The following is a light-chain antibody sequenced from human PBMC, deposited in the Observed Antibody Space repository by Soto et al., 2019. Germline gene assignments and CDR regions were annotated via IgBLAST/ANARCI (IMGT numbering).Light chain of an antibody. CDR3: QYYGNSPLT. Sequence: EIVLTQSPGTLSLSPGERATLSCRASQRVSSGYLAWYQQKPGQTPRLLIYGAFNRATGIPDRFSGGGSGTDFTLTITRLEPEDFAVYYCQYYGNSPLTFGQGTKVDIK. V-gene: IGKV3-20*01. CDR2: GAF. J-gene: IGKJ1*01. CDR1: QRVSSGY.